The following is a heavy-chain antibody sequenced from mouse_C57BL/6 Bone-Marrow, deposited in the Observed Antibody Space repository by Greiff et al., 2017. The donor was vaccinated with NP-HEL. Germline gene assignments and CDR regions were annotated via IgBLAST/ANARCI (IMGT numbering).Heavy chain of an antibody. CDR3: ARNWLGDGNSWFAY. CDR2: IWSGGST. CDR1: GFSLTSYG. J-gene: IGHJ3*01. Sequence: QVQLKESGPGLVQPSPSLSITCTVSGFSLTSYGVHWVRQSPGKGLEWLGVIWSGGSTDYNAAFISRLSISKDTSKSQVFFKMNSLQADDTAIYYCARNWLGDGNSWFAYWGQGTLVTVSA. V-gene: IGHV2-2*01. D-gene: IGHD2-1*01.